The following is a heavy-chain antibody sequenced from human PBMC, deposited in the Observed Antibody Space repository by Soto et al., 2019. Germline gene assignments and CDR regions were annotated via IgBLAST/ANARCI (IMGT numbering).Heavy chain of an antibody. Sequence: PSETLSLTCAVDGGSSSGYYWSWIRQPPGKGLEWIGEINHSGSTNYNPSLKSRVTISVDTSKNQFSLKLSSVTAADTAVYYCARGRDSGSPAAPRYFDYWGQGTLVTVSS. CDR2: INHSGST. D-gene: IGHD2-2*01. CDR1: GGSSSGYY. CDR3: ARGRDSGSPAAPRYFDY. J-gene: IGHJ4*02. V-gene: IGHV4-34*01.